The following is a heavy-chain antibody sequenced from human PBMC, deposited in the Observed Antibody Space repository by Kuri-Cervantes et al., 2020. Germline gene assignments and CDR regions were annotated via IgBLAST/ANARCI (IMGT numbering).Heavy chain of an antibody. D-gene: IGHD1-26*01. J-gene: IGHJ4*02. Sequence: GESLKISCAASGFTFSNYVMNWVRQAPGKGLEWVAVISYDRSNKYYADSVKGRFTISRDNSKNTLYLQMNSLRAEDTAVYYCARDLRSGSFDYWGQGTLVTVSS. V-gene: IGHV3-30-3*01. CDR3: ARDLRSGSFDY. CDR1: GFTFSNYV. CDR2: ISYDRSNK.